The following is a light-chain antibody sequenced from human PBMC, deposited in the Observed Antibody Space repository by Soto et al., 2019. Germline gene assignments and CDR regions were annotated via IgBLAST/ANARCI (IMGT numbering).Light chain of an antibody. V-gene: IGLV1-51*01. J-gene: IGLJ3*02. Sequence: QSVLTQPPSVSAAPGQKVTISCSGSISNIGSNDVSWYQQLPGTAPKVLIYDNDKRPSGIPDRFSGSKSGTSATLGITGLQTGDEADYYCGTWDSSLSVGVFGGRTQLTVL. CDR1: ISNIGSND. CDR2: DND. CDR3: GTWDSSLSVGV.